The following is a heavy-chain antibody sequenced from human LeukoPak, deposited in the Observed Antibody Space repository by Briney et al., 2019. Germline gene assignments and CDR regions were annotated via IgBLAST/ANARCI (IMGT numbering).Heavy chain of an antibody. CDR3: ARHRGRYYDSGSYYYFDY. J-gene: IGHJ4*02. Sequence: PSETLSLTCTVSGGSISGYYWGWIRQPPGKGLEWVGSVYYTGSTFYNPSLKSRVTTSVDTSKNHFSLNLSSVTAADTAVYYCARHRGRYYDSGSYYYFDYWGQGTLVTVSS. CDR2: VYYTGST. D-gene: IGHD3-10*01. V-gene: IGHV4-39*02. CDR1: GGSISGYY.